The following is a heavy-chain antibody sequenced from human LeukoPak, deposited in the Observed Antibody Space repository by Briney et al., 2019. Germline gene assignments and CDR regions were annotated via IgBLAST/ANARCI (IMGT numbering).Heavy chain of an antibody. V-gene: IGHV1-3*01. CDR1: GYTFTSYA. CDR3: ARDFIVVAKPPRYYYYYGMDV. Sequence: ASVTVSCKASGYTFTSYAMHWVRQAPGQRLEWMGWINAGNGNTKYSQKSQGRVTITRDTSASTAYMELSSLRSEDTAVYYCARDFIVVAKPPRYYYYYGMDVWGQGTTVTVSS. CDR2: INAGNGNT. J-gene: IGHJ6*02. D-gene: IGHD2-15*01.